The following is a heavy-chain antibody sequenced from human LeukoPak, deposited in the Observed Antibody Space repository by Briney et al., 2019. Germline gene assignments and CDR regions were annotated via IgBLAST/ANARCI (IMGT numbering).Heavy chain of an antibody. CDR2: IYYSGST. J-gene: IGHJ4*02. D-gene: IGHD4-11*01. CDR3: ARLRGNYFPDY. V-gene: IGHV4-59*01. CDR1: GGSISGYY. Sequence: SETLSLTCTVSGGSISGYYWTWIRQPPGKGLEWIGYIYYSGSTNYNPSLKSRVTISVDTSKNQFSMRLSSVTAADTAVYYCARLRGNYFPDYWGQGTLVTVSS.